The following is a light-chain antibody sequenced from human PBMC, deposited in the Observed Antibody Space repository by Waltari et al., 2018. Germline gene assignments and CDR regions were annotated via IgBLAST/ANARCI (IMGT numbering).Light chain of an antibody. CDR1: SSDIGTYNF. CDR2: EVP. Sequence: QSALTQPASVSASPGQSITISCTGTSSDIGTYNFVSWYQHHPGKVPNVLIYEVPNRPSGVSNRFSGSKSGYTASLTISGLQAEDEADYYCCSYAGDALWVFGGGTKLTVL. J-gene: IGLJ3*02. CDR3: CSYAGDALWV. V-gene: IGLV2-23*02.